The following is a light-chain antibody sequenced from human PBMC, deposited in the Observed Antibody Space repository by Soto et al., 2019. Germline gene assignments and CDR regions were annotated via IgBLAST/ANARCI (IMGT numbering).Light chain of an antibody. V-gene: IGKV1-39*01. Sequence: IQVRQCLASLSASVGDRGTITCRASQSIVTYLNWYLQKPGKAPKLLIYAASNLQSGVPSRFSGSGSGTDFTLTISSLQPEDFATYFCQQSYSTPPWTFGQGTKVDIK. CDR2: AAS. J-gene: IGKJ1*01. CDR1: QSIVTY. CDR3: QQSYSTPPWT.